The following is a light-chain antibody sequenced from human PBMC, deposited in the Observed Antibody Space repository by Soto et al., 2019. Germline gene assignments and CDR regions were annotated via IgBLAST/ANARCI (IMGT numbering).Light chain of an antibody. J-gene: IGKJ1*01. Sequence: EIQKKKKTSTLSASVGDRVTIACRASQSISSWLAWYQQKPGKAPKLLIYDASSLESGVPSRFSGSGSGTEFTLTIISLQPDDFATYFCQQYNSYSGTFGQGTKV. CDR2: DAS. CDR3: QQYNSYSGT. V-gene: IGKV1-5*01. CDR1: QSISSW.